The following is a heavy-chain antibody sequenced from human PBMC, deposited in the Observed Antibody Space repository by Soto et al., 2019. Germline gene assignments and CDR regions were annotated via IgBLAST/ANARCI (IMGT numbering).Heavy chain of an antibody. J-gene: IGHJ4*02. V-gene: IGHV3-21*01. CDR3: AGTYDPADY. Sequence: ESGGGLVKPGGSLRLSCAASGIRFSDYHMNWVRQAPGKGLEWVASITPSGRFINYADSVEGRFFISRDNTKNSLFLQMNSLRGEDTAVYYCAGTYDPADYWGQGTLVVVSS. CDR1: GIRFSDYH. D-gene: IGHD3-22*01. CDR2: ITPSGRFI.